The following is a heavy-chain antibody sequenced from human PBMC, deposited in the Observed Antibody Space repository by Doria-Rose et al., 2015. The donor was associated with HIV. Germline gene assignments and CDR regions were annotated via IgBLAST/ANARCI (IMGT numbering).Heavy chain of an antibody. V-gene: IGHV2-26*01. CDR3: ARIKSSRWYHKYYFDF. CDR1: GVSLSSPGLG. J-gene: IGHJ4*02. D-gene: IGHD6-13*01. CDR2: IISDDER. Sequence: VTLKESGPVLVKPTETLTLTCTVSGVSLSSPGLGVSWIRQPPGKVLEWLAHIISDDERYYITSLQSRLTISRGTSKSQVVLTMTDMDPVDTATYYCARIKSSRWYHKYYFDFWGQGTLVIVSA.